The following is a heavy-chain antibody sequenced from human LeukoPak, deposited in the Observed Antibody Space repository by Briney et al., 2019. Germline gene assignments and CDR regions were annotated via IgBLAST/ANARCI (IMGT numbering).Heavy chain of an antibody. Sequence: QPGGFLRLSCAASGFTFSSYGMSWVRQAPGKGLEWVSAISSNSGSTYYADSVKGRFTISRDNSKNTLYLQMNSLRAEDTAVYYCAKDSPPNLRYSSSWYGTGQVAFDIWGQGTMVTVSS. CDR1: GFTFSSYG. V-gene: IGHV3-23*01. CDR3: AKDSPPNLRYSSSWYGTGQVAFDI. D-gene: IGHD6-13*01. CDR2: ISSNSGST. J-gene: IGHJ3*02.